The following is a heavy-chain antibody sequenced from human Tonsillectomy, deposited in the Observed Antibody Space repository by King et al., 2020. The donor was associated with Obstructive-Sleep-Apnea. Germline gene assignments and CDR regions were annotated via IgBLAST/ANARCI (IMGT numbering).Heavy chain of an antibody. J-gene: IGHJ6*01. D-gene: IGHD2-2*01. CDR3: ARGVVVSAAMSDYYSYSMDV. V-gene: IGHV3-30*04. Sequence: VQLVESGGGVVQPGRSLRLSCAASGFTFSSYAMHRVRQAPGKGLEWVAVISYDGSNKYYADSVKGRFTISRDNSKNTLYLQMNSPRAEDTVVYYFARGVVVSAAMSDYYSYSMDVWSQGTTVTVS. CDR1: GFTFSSYA. CDR2: ISYDGSNK.